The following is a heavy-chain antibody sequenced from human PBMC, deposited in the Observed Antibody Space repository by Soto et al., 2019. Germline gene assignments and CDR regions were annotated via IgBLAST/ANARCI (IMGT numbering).Heavy chain of an antibody. Sequence: GGSLRLSCAASGFTFSSYAMSWVRQAPGKGLEWVSAISGSGGSTYYADSVKGRFTISRDNSKNTLYLQMNSLRAEDTAVYYCAKGQRGGDGIMITFGGVIFDYWGQGTLVTVSS. CDR2: ISGSGGST. CDR3: AKGQRGGDGIMITFGGVIFDY. V-gene: IGHV3-23*01. D-gene: IGHD3-16*01. CDR1: GFTFSSYA. J-gene: IGHJ4*02.